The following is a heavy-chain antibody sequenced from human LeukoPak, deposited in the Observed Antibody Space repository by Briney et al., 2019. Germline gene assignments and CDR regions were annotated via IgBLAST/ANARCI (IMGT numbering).Heavy chain of an antibody. CDR3: ARAGYSSGWCNWFDP. Sequence: KPSETLSLTCAVYGGSFSGYYWSWIRQPPGKGLEWIGEINHSGSTNYNPSLKSRVTISVDTSKNQFSPKLSSVTAADTAVYYCARAGYSSGWCNWFDPWGQGTLVTVSS. J-gene: IGHJ5*02. V-gene: IGHV4-34*01. CDR1: GGSFSGYY. D-gene: IGHD6-19*01. CDR2: INHSGST.